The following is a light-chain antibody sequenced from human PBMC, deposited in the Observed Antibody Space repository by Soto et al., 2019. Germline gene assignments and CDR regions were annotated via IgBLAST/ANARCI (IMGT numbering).Light chain of an antibody. J-gene: IGKJ1*01. V-gene: IGKV4-1*01. CDR2: WAS. CDR1: QSVSIL. Sequence: EIVMTQSPATLSVSPWERATLSCRASQSVSILLAWYQQKPGQPPKLLIYWASTRESGVPDRFSGSGSGTDFTLTISSLQAEDVAVYYCHQYYTTPVTFGQGTKVDIK. CDR3: HQYYTTPVT.